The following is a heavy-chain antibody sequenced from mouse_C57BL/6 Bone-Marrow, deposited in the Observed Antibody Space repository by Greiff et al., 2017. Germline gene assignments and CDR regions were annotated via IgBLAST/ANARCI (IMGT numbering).Heavy chain of an antibody. CDR1: GYTFTSYW. J-gene: IGHJ3*01. V-gene: IGHV1-5*01. CDR3: TRRDYYVPSWFAY. CDR2: IYPGNSDT. D-gene: IGHD1-1*01. Sequence: VQLKQSGTVLARPGASVKMSCKTSGYTFTSYWMHWVKQRPGQGLEWIGAIYPGNSDTSYNQKFKGKAKLTAVTSASTAYMELSSLTNEDSAVYYCTRRDYYVPSWFAYWGQGTLVTVSA.